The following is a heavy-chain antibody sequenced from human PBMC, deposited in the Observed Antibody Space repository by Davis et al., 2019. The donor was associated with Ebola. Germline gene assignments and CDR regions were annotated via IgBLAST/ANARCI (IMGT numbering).Heavy chain of an antibody. CDR1: GFIFSRFE. D-gene: IGHD4-17*01. CDR3: AREGDYGDFGSWFDP. J-gene: IGHJ5*02. V-gene: IGHV3-48*03. CDR2: ISGRGDTT. Sequence: GESLKISCAASGFIFSRFEMSWVRQAPGKGPEWLSYISGRGDTTHYADSVMGRFTVSRDNAKQSLYLQMDSLTDEDTAVYYCAREGDYGDFGSWFDPWGQGTLVTVSS.